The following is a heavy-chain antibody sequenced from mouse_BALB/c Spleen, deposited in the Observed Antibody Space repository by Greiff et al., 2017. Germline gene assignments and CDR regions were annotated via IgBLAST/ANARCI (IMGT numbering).Heavy chain of an antibody. CDR2: INPSTGYT. Sequence: QVQLKQSGAELAKPGASVKMSCKASGYTFTSYWMHWVKQRPGQGLEWIGYINPSTGYTDYSQKFKDKATLTADKSSSTAYMQLSSLTSEDSAVYYCARKGVYYDYRFAYWGQGTLVTVSA. CDR1: GYTFTSYW. D-gene: IGHD2-4*01. CDR3: ARKGVYYDYRFAY. V-gene: IGHV1-7*01. J-gene: IGHJ3*01.